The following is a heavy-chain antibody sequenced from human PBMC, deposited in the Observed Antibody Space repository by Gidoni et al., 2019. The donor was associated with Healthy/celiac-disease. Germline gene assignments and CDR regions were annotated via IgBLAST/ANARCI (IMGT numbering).Heavy chain of an antibody. CDR3: ARDRVTGTTDY. V-gene: IGHV4-31*02. D-gene: IGHD1-20*01. J-gene: IGHJ4*02. Sequence: YNPSLKSRVTISVDTSKNQFSLKLSSVTAADTAVYYCARDRVTGTTDYWGQGTLVTVSS.